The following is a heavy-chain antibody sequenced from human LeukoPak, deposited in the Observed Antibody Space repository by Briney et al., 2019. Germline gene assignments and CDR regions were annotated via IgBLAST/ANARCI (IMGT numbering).Heavy chain of an antibody. CDR1: GFTFDDYG. CDR3: ASSGVLWWWKG. V-gene: IGHV3-20*04. J-gene: IGHJ4*02. Sequence: GGSLRLSCAASGFTFDDYGMSWVRQVPGKGLEWVSGINWNGSGAGYADSVKGRFTISRDNAKNSLYLQMNSLKAEDTAVYYCASSGVLWWWKGWGQGTLVTVSS. D-gene: IGHD2-21*01. CDR2: INWNGSGA.